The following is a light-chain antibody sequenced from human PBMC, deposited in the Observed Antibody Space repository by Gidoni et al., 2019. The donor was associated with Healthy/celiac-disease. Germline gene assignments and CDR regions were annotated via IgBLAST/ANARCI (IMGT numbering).Light chain of an antibody. CDR3: QKRSNSVT. V-gene: IGKV3-11*01. CDR2: DAS. J-gene: IGKJ1*01. CDR1: QSVSSY. Sequence: EIVLTQSPATLSLSPGERATLSCRASQSVSSYLAWYQQKPGQAPRLLIYDASNRATGIPARFSGSGSGTDFTLTISSLEPEDFAVYYCQKRSNSVTFGQGTKVEIK.